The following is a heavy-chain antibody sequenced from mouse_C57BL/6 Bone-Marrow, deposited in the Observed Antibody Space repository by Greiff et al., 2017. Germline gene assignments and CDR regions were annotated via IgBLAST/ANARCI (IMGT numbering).Heavy chain of an antibody. Sequence: EVQLQQSGPVLVKPGASVKMSCKASGYTFTDYYMNWVKQSHGKSLEWIGVINPYNGGTSYNQKFKGKATLTVDKSSSTAYMELNSLTSEDSAVYYCAYHYYGSSYMAYWGQGTLVTVSA. CDR1: GYTFTDYY. J-gene: IGHJ3*01. D-gene: IGHD1-1*01. V-gene: IGHV1-19*01. CDR2: INPYNGGT. CDR3: AYHYYGSSYMAY.